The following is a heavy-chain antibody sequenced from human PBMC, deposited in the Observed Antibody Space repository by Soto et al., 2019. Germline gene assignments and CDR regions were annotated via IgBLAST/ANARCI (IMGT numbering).Heavy chain of an antibody. CDR1: GGSISSGGYS. CDR3: ARAHYGDYGYGMDV. J-gene: IGHJ6*02. V-gene: IGHV4-30-2*01. D-gene: IGHD4-17*01. Sequence: QLQLQESGSGLVKPSQTLSLTCAVSGGSISSGGYSWSWIRQPPGKGLEWIGYIYHGGYTYYNPSLKSRVTISVDRSENQFSLKLSSVTAADTAVYYCARAHYGDYGYGMDVWGQGTTVTVSS. CDR2: IYHGGYT.